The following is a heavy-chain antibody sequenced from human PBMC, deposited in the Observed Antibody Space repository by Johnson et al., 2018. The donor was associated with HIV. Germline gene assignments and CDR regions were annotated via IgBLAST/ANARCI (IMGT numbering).Heavy chain of an antibody. V-gene: IGHV3-7*03. D-gene: IGHD4-23*01. Sequence: VQLVESGGGLVQPGGSLRLSCAASGFTFSSYAMHWVRQAPGKGLEWVANIKQDETEKHYVDSVKGRFTISRDNAKNSLYLQMNSLRAEDTAVYYCARVSTVVTGDAFDIWGQGTMVTVSS. CDR1: GFTFSSYA. CDR3: ARVSTVVTGDAFDI. CDR2: IKQDETEK. J-gene: IGHJ3*02.